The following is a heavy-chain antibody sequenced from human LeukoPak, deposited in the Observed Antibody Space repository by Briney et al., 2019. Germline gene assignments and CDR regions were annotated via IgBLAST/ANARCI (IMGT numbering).Heavy chain of an antibody. CDR2: INHRGSS. CDR3: ARDSSGSYDWFAP. CDR1: GESFSAYF. J-gene: IGHJ5*02. D-gene: IGHD6-19*01. Sequence: SETLSLTRAVYGESFSAYFWNWIRQAPGKPLEYIGEINHRGSSHYNPSLKTRVTLSVDTSKNQFSLKLTSVTAADTAVYYCARDSSGSYDWFAPWGQGTLVTVSS. V-gene: IGHV4-34*10.